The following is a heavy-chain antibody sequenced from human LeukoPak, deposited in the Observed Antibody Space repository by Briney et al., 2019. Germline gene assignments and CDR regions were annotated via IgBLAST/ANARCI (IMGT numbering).Heavy chain of an antibody. Sequence: PGGSLRLSCAASGFTFSGSAMHWVRQASGKGLEWVGRIRSKANSYATAYAASVKGRFTISRDDSKNTAYLQMSSLRAEDTAVYYCAKGRGNIVVVVAATLDYWGQGTLVTVSS. D-gene: IGHD2-15*01. J-gene: IGHJ4*02. V-gene: IGHV3-73*01. CDR2: IRSKANSYAT. CDR3: AKGRGNIVVVVAATLDY. CDR1: GFTFSGSA.